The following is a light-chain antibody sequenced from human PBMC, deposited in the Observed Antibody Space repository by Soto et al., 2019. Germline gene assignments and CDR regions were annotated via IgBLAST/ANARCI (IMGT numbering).Light chain of an antibody. CDR1: QSVSSSY. V-gene: IGKV3D-20*02. CDR3: QQRSNWPPTWT. Sequence: EIVLTQSPGTLSLSPGERATLSCRASQSVSSSYLAWYQQKPGQAPRLLIYGASNRATGIPARFSGSGSGTDFTLTISSLEPEDFAVYYCQQRSNWPPTWTFGQGTKADIK. CDR2: GAS. J-gene: IGKJ1*01.